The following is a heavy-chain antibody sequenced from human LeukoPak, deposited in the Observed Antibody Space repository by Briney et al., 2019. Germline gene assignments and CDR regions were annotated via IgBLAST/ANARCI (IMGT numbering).Heavy chain of an antibody. D-gene: IGHD3-22*01. V-gene: IGHV3-33*01. J-gene: IGHJ4*02. CDR3: ARGAERVVDDFDY. Sequence: PGRSLRLSCAASGFTFSSYGMHWVRQAPGKGLEWVAVIWYDGSNKYYADSVKGRFTISRDNSKNTLYLQMNSLRAEDTAVYYCARGAERVVDDFDYWGQGTLVTVSS. CDR1: GFTFSSYG. CDR2: IWYDGSNK.